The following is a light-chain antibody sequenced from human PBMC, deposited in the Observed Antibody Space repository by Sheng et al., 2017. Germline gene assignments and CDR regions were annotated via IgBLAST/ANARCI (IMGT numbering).Light chain of an antibody. CDR2: WAS. J-gene: IGKJ3*01. CDR3: MQALQSPVI. CDR1: QSVLDTSNNKNC. V-gene: IGKV4-1*01. Sequence: DIVMTQSPDSLAVSLGERATINCKSSQSVLDTSNNKNCLAWYQQKPGQPPKLLIYWASTRESGVPDRFSGSGSGTDFTLKIKRVEAEDVGVYYCMQALQSPVIFGPGTKVDIK.